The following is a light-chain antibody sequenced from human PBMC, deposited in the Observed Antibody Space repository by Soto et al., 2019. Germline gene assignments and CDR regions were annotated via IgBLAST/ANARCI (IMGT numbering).Light chain of an antibody. CDR3: MQPRQSWT. V-gene: IGKV2-28*01. J-gene: IGKJ1*01. CDR2: LGS. CDR1: QSLLHSNGYNY. Sequence: DIVMTQSPLSLPVTPGEPASISCRSSQSLLHSNGYNYLDWYLQKPGQSPQLLIYLGSTRASGVPDRFSSSGSGTDFTLKISRVEAVDVGVYYCMQPRQSWTFGQGTKV.